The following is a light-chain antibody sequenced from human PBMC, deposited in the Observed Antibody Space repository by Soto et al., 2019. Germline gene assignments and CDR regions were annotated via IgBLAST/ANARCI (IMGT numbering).Light chain of an antibody. Sequence: EVVMTQSPATLSLSPGERATLSCRASESVSTNLAWYQQKAGQAPRLLIYGAANRAAGIPDRFSGSGSGTDFTLTISRLEPEDFAVYYCHQYSSSRRTFGQGTKVDIK. J-gene: IGKJ1*01. CDR2: GAA. CDR3: HQYSSSRRT. V-gene: IGKV3-20*01. CDR1: ESVSTN.